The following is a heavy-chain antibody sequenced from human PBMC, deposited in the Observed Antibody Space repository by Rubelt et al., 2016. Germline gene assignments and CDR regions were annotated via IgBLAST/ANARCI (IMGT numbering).Heavy chain of an antibody. CDR1: GYTFTNYG. Sequence: QVQLVQSGAEVKKPGTSVKVSCKASGYTFTNYGISWVRQAPGQGLEWMGWISAYNGNTNYAQILQGRVTMTPDTSTTTAYVGLGSLGSADTAVDYCARRYSSARPGWFDPWGQGTLVTVSS. D-gene: IGHD5-12*01. V-gene: IGHV1-18*01. CDR2: ISAYNGNT. CDR3: ARRYSSARPGWFDP. J-gene: IGHJ5*02.